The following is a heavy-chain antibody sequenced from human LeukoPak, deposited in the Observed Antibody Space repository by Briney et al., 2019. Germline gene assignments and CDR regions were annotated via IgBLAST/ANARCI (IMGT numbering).Heavy chain of an antibody. D-gene: IGHD3-22*01. J-gene: IGHJ4*02. V-gene: IGHV1-8*01. CDR3: ARSRLSGYYDSSGYYRVFDY. CDR2: MNPNSGNT. Sequence: APVKVSCKASGYTFTSYDINWVRQATGQGLEWMGWMNPNSGNTGYAQKFQGRVTMTRNTSISTAYMELSSLRSEDTAVYYCARSRLSGYYDSSGYYRVFDYWGQGTLVTVSS. CDR1: GYTFTSYD.